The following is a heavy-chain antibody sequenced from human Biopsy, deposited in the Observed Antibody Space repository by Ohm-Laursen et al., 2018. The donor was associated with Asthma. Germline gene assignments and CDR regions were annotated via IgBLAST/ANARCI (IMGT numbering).Heavy chain of an antibody. CDR2: TNERGVT. Sequence: GTLSLTCYVYPGSFSGFFWTWIRQSPGKGLEWIGETNERGVTNNNPSLKSRVIISIDTYWNRVSLKLTSVTAADTAVYYCARGPELDVWGQGTTITVSS. CDR3: ARGPELDV. J-gene: IGHJ6*02. CDR1: PGSFSGFF. V-gene: IGHV4-34*01.